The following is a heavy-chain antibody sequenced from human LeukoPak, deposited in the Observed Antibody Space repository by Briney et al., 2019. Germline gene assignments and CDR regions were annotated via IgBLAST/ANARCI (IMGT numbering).Heavy chain of an antibody. D-gene: IGHD6-19*01. CDR2: IYYSGST. CDR3: ASLRYSSGWYETGWFDP. J-gene: IGHJ5*02. Sequence: PSETLSLTCTVSGGSISSSGYYWGWIRQPPGKGLEWIGSIYYSGSTYYNPSLKSRVTISVDTSKNQFSLKLSSVTAADTAVYYCASLRYSSGWYETGWFDPWGQGTLVTVSS. CDR1: GGSISSSGYY. V-gene: IGHV4-39*01.